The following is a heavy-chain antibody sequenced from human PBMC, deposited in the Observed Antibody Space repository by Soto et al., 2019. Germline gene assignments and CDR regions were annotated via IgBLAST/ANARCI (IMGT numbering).Heavy chain of an antibody. Sequence: SETLSLTCAVYGGSFSGYYWSGIRQPPGKGLEWIGEINHSGSTNYNPSLKSRVTISVDTSKNQFSLKLSSVTAADTAVYYCARVGGLGYCSSTSCYAGGFYHYYYGMDVWGQGTTVTVSS. CDR1: GGSFSGYY. CDR2: INHSGST. J-gene: IGHJ6*02. D-gene: IGHD2-2*01. V-gene: IGHV4-34*01. CDR3: ARVGGLGYCSSTSCYAGGFYHYYYGMDV.